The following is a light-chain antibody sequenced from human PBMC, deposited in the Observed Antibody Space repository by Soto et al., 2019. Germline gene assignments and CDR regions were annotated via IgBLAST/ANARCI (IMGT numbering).Light chain of an antibody. J-gene: IGLJ3*02. Sequence: QSVLTQPASVSGSPGQSITISCTGSSGDVGHYNYVSWHQQHPGKAPKLMIYEVSNRPSGVSNRFSGSKSGNTASLIISGLQAEDEADYYCTSYTTSRIWVFGGGTKLTVL. V-gene: IGLV2-14*01. CDR1: SGDVGHYNY. CDR2: EVS. CDR3: TSYTTSRIWV.